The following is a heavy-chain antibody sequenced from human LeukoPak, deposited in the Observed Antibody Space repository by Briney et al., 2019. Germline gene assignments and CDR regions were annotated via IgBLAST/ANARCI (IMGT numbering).Heavy chain of an antibody. J-gene: IGHJ4*02. V-gene: IGHV3-23*01. D-gene: IGHD1-26*01. Sequence: GGSLRLSCAASGFTFSTYAVNWVRQAPGKGLEWVSTIGGSGGSTYYADSVKGRFTISRDNSKNTLYLRMNSLRAEDTAVYYCAKLMGGVQIDYWGQGTLVTVSS. CDR2: IGGSGGST. CDR1: GFTFSTYA. CDR3: AKLMGGVQIDY.